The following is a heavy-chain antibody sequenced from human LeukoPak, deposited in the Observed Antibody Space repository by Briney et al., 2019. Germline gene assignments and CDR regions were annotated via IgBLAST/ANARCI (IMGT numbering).Heavy chain of an antibody. D-gene: IGHD2-15*01. CDR1: GFTFSSYA. V-gene: IGHV3-23*01. CDR3: AKVLVVVPATRLYYFDY. J-gene: IGHJ4*02. Sequence: GGSLRLSCAASGFTFSSYAMSWVRQAPGKGLEWVSVISGSGGSTYYADSVKGRFTISRDNSKNTLYLQMNSLGAEDTAVYYCAKVLVVVPATRLYYFDYWGQGTLVTVSS. CDR2: ISGSGGST.